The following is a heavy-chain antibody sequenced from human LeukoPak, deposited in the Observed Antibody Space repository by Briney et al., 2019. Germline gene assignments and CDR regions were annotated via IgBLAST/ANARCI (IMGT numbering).Heavy chain of an antibody. CDR3: ASRLTGYYPHFDY. CDR2: IYTSGST. J-gene: IGHJ4*02. Sequence: PSETLSLTCTVSGGSISSGSYYWSWIRQPAGKGLEWIGRIYTSGSTNYNPSLKSRVTISVDTSKNQFSLKLSSVTAADTAVYYCASRLTGYYPHFDYWGQGTLVTVSS. D-gene: IGHD3-9*01. V-gene: IGHV4-61*02. CDR1: GGSISSGSYY.